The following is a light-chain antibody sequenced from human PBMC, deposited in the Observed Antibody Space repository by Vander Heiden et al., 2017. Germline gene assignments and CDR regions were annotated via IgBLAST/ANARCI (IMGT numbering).Light chain of an antibody. CDR2: GAP. CDR1: QGIRND. CDR3: LQDYNYPWT. Sequence: AIQMTQSPSSLSASVGDRVTITCRASQGIRNDLGWYQQRPGEAPKLLIYGAPSLQSGVPSRFSASGSGTDFTLTISSLQPEDFATYYCLQDYNYPWTFGQGTKVEIK. V-gene: IGKV1-6*01. J-gene: IGKJ1*01.